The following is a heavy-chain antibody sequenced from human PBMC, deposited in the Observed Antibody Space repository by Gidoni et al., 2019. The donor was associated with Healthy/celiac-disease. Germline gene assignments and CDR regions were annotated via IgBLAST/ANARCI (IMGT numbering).Heavy chain of an antibody. J-gene: IGHJ4*02. V-gene: IGHV4-61*02. D-gene: IGHD6-25*01. CDR2: IYTSGST. CDR3: ARDRKGVAAGD. CDR1: GRPISSGSYY. Sequence: QVQLQESGPGLVKPSQTLSLTCTVSGRPISSGSYYWSWLRQPAGKGLAWIGRIYTSGSTNYNPSLKSRISISLDTSKNQFSLKLNSVTAADTAVDYCARDRKGVAAGDWGQGTLVTVSS.